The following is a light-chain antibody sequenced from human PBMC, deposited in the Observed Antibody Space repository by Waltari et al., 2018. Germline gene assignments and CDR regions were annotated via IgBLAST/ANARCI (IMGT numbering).Light chain of an antibody. Sequence: DIQMTQDPSHLSVSIGDRVTITCRASQRTGRYLSWYQQKSGTAPKLLISFASSLESGIPSRFSGTGSGTDFTLTINRLQPEDIGTYYCQQASRGPLTFGQGT. CDR2: FAS. CDR3: QQASRGPLT. J-gene: IGKJ1*01. CDR1: QRTGRY. V-gene: IGKV1-39*01.